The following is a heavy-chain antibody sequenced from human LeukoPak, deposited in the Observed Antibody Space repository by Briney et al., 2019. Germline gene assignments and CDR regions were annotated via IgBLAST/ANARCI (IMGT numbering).Heavy chain of an antibody. D-gene: IGHD2-2*01. J-gene: IGHJ4*02. CDR3: ATHCSSTSCYAGSFDY. CDR2: IIPILGIA. CDR1: GGTFGSYT. Sequence: SSVMVSCKASGGTFGSYTISWVRQAPGQGLEWMGRIIPILGIANYAQKFQGRVTITADKSTSTAYMELSSLRSEDTAVYYCATHCSSTSCYAGSFDYWGQGTLVTVSS. V-gene: IGHV1-69*02.